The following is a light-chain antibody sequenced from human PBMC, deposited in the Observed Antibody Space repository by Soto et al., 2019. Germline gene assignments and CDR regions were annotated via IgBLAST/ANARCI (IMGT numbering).Light chain of an antibody. Sequence: VMTQSPATLSVSPGERATLSCRASQSISSNLVWYQQKPGQAPRLLIYGASTRATGISARFSGSGSGTEFTRAISSLQSEDFAVYYCQHYNNWPQTFGQGTKVEIK. CDR3: QHYNNWPQT. CDR1: QSISSN. CDR2: GAS. V-gene: IGKV3-15*01. J-gene: IGKJ1*01.